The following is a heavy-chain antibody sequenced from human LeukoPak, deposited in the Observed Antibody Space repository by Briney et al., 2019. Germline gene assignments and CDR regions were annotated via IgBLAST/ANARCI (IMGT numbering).Heavy chain of an antibody. Sequence: PGGSLRLSCAASGFTFSNAWMSWVRQAPGKGLEWVGRIKSKTDGGTTDYAAPVKGRFTISRDDSKNTLYLQMNSLKTEDTAVYYCATEERGYCSSTSCYYYYYMDVWGKGTTVTVSS. J-gene: IGHJ6*03. CDR1: GFTFSNAW. D-gene: IGHD2-2*01. V-gene: IGHV3-15*01. CDR2: IKSKTDGGTT. CDR3: ATEERGYCSSTSCYYYYYMDV.